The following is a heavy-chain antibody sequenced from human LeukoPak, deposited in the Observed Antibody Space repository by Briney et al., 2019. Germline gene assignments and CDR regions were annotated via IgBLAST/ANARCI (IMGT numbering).Heavy chain of an antibody. J-gene: IGHJ6*03. CDR3: ARAGLRWSPGYMDV. D-gene: IGHD4-23*01. Sequence: SETLSLTCTVSGYSISSGYYWGWIRQPPGKGLEWIGSIYHSGSTYYNPSLKSRVTISVDTSKNQFSLKLSSVTAADTAVYYCARAGLRWSPGYMDVWGKGTTVTVSS. V-gene: IGHV4-38-2*02. CDR1: GYSISSGYY. CDR2: IYHSGST.